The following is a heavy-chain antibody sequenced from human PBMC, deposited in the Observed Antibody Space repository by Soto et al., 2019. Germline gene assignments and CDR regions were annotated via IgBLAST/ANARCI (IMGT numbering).Heavy chain of an antibody. CDR3: ARVGAYFGEFDYFDY. Sequence: EVHLMESGGGLVKPGGSLRLSCSASGFNFNSYTMNWVRQAPGKGLEWVSSISRFSDRTYYADSVKGRFAIFRANAENSVYMQVNSLRAEDTAVYYCARVGAYFGEFDYFDYWGQGTPVTVPS. CDR2: ISRFSDRT. J-gene: IGHJ4*02. D-gene: IGHD3-10*01. CDR1: GFNFNSYT. V-gene: IGHV3-21*06.